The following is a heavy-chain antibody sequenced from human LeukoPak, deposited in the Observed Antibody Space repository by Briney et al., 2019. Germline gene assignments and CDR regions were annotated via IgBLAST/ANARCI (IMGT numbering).Heavy chain of an antibody. V-gene: IGHV4-39*01. J-gene: IGHJ4*02. CDR3: ARHAGSYYTYNFDY. CDR1: GGSIRSSSYY. CDR2: IYYSGST. Sequence: PSDALSLTCTVSGGSIRSSSYYWGWIRQPPGKGLEWIGSIYYSGSTNYKPSLRSRVTISVDTSKNQFSLKLSSVTAADTAVYYCARHAGSYYTYNFDYWGQGTLVTVSS. D-gene: IGHD3-22*01.